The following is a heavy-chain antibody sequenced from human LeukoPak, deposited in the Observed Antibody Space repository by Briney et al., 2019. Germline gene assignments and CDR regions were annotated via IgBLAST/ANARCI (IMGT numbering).Heavy chain of an antibody. D-gene: IGHD5-24*01. V-gene: IGHV4-34*01. Sequence: SETLSLTCAVYGGSFSGYYWSWIRQPPGKGLEWIGEINHSGSTNYNPSLKSRVTISVDTSKNQFSLKLSSVTAADTAVYYCARVGTEMATTYYFDYWGQGTLVTVSS. CDR1: GGSFSGYY. J-gene: IGHJ4*02. CDR2: INHSGST. CDR3: ARVGTEMATTYYFDY.